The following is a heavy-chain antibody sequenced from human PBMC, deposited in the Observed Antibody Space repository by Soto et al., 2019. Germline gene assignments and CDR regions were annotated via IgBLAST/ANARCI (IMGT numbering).Heavy chain of an antibody. CDR2: IIPIFGTA. CDR3: ASLRLMVYAFYGMDV. Sequence: QVQLVQSGAEVKKPGSSVKVSCKASGGTFSSYAISWVRQAPGQGLEWMGGIIPIFGTANYAQKFQGRVTITEDKSTSTPYMELSSLRSEDTAVYYCASLRLMVYAFYGMDVWGQGTTVTVSS. D-gene: IGHD2-8*01. J-gene: IGHJ6*02. V-gene: IGHV1-69*06. CDR1: GGTFSSYA.